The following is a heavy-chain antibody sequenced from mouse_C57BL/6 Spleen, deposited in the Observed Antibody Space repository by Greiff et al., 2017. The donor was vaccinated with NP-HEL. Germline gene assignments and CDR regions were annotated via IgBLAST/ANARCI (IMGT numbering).Heavy chain of an antibody. CDR1: GYTFTSYD. J-gene: IGHJ2*01. V-gene: IGHV1-85*01. D-gene: IGHD2-2*01. CDR3: ARRGVVTYYFDY. Sequence: QVQLQQSGPELVKPGASVKLSCKASGYTFTSYDINWVKQRPGQGLEWIGWIYPRDGSTYYNEKFKGKATLTVDTSSSTAYMELHSLTSEDSAVYFCARRGVVTYYFDYWGQGTTLTVSS. CDR2: IYPRDGST.